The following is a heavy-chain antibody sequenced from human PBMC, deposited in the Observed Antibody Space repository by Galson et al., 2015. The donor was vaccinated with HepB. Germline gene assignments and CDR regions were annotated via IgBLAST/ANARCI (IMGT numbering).Heavy chain of an antibody. CDR2: ITNTGGST. D-gene: IGHD2-2*01. J-gene: IGHJ6*02. CDR1: GFRFAYYG. CDR3: AKCSILASSYFYGIDV. V-gene: IGHV3-23*01. Sequence: SLRLSCAASGFRFAYYGMSWVRQAPGKGLEWLSPITNTGGSTYYADSVKGRFTISRDNSKNTVYLQLNNVKAEDSAVYYCAKCSILASSYFYGIDVWGQGTTVTVSS.